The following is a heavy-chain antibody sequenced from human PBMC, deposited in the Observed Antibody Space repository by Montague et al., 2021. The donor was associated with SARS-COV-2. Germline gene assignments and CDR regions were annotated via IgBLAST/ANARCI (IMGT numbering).Heavy chain of an antibody. D-gene: IGHD4-17*01. V-gene: IGHV4-39*01. CDR1: GDSVSSSDHY. CDR2: VYYSGYT. J-gene: IGHJ4*02. CDR3: ARRRLREDYFDF. Sequence: SETLSLTCTVSGDSVSSSDHYWCWIRQPPGKGLEWLGIVYYSGYTXYKPSFKGRVTISIDASKNQSSLKLNSLTATDTAIYHCARRRLREDYFDFWGQGTLLTVSS.